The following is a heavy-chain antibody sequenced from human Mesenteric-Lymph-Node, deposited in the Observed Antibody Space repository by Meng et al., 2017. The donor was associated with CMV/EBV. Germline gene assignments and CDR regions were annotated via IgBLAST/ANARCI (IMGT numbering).Heavy chain of an antibody. CDR3: ARWMVVPAADYYYASLDV. J-gene: IGHJ6*02. CDR1: GFTFRNYE. Sequence: GESLKISCAASGFTFRNYEMNWVRQAPGKGLEWVSYISGGGGTIYYADSVKGRFTISRDNAKNSVYLQMNSLRVEDTGVYYCARWMVVPAADYYYASLDVWGQGTTVTVSS. V-gene: IGHV3-48*03. CDR2: ISGGGGTI. D-gene: IGHD2-21*02.